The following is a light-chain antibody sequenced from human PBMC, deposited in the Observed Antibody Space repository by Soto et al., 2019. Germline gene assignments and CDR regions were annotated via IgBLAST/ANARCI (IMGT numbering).Light chain of an antibody. CDR3: QQSYNTPPWT. CDR2: AAS. J-gene: IGKJ1*01. CDR1: QSIVTY. V-gene: IGKV1-39*01. Sequence: DIQMTQSPSSLSASVGDRVTITGRASQSIVTYLNWYLQKPGKAPKLLIYAASNLQSGVPSRFSGSGSGTDFTLTISSLQPEDFATYFCQQSYNTPPWTFGQGTKVDIK.